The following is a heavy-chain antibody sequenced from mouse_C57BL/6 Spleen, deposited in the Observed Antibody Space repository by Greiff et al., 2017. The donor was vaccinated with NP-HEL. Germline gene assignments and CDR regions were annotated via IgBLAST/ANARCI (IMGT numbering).Heavy chain of an antibody. CDR2: IRLKSDNYAT. J-gene: IGHJ2*01. V-gene: IGHV6-3*01. D-gene: IGHD6-1*01. Sequence: EVKLVQSGGGLVQPGGSMKLSCVASGFTFSNYWMNWVRQSPEKGLEWVAQIRLKSDNYATHYAESVKGRFTISRDDSKSSVYLQMNNLRAEDTGIYYCTGKPHPYYFDYWGQGTTLTVSS. CDR1: GFTFSNYW. CDR3: TGKPHPYYFDY.